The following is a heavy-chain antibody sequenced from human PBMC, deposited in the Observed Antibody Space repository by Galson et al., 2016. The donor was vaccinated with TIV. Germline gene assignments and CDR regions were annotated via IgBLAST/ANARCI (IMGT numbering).Heavy chain of an antibody. J-gene: IGHJ4*01. CDR2: IYTNGRT. V-gene: IGHV3-53*05. CDR1: GVIVSNNY. Sequence: SLRLSCAASGVIVSNNYMSWVRQAPGKGLEWISVIYTNGRTFYADSVKGRFTISRDNSKNNLYLQMNSLRPEDTALFYCARQNDYLYYFDYWGQGTLVTVSS. CDR3: ARQNDYLYYFDY. D-gene: IGHD4/OR15-4a*01.